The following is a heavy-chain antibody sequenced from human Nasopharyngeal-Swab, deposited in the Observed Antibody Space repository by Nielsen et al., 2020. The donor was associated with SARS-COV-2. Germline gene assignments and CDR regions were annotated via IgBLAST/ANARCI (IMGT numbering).Heavy chain of an antibody. CDR1: GASISSYY. J-gene: IGHJ4*02. CDR2: SHYSGST. Sequence: SETLSLTCTVSGASISSYYWSWIRQTPGKGLEWVAYSHYSGSTNYNPSLTSRVTMSVDTSKRQFSLMLTSVTAADTAVYYCARGFDYWGQGTLVTVSS. V-gene: IGHV4-59*08. CDR3: ARGFDY.